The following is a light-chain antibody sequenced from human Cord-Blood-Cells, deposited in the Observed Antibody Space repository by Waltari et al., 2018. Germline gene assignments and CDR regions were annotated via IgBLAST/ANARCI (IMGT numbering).Light chain of an antibody. CDR3: SSYTSSSTLV. CDR1: SSDVGGYKY. J-gene: IGLJ1*01. V-gene: IGLV2-14*03. Sequence: QSALTQPASVSVSPGQSIIISCTGTSSDVGGYKYVSWYQQHPGKAPKLMIYDVSNRPSGVANRFSGSKSGNTASLTTSGVQAEDEADYYCSSYTSSSTLVFGTGTKFTVL. CDR2: DVS.